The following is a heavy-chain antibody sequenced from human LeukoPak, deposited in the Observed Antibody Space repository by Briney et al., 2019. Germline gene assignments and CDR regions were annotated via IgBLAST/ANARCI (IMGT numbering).Heavy chain of an antibody. J-gene: IGHJ4*02. CDR3: ARDRSGYANDAFDF. D-gene: IGHD3-3*01. CDR1: GFTFSSYS. V-gene: IGHV3-21*01. Sequence: GGSLRLSCAASGFTFSSYSMNWVRQAPGKGLEWVSSISTSSTYIYYADSAKGRFTISRDNAKNSLYLQMNSLRAEDTAVYYCARDRSGYANDAFDFWGQGTLVTVSS. CDR2: ISTSSTYI.